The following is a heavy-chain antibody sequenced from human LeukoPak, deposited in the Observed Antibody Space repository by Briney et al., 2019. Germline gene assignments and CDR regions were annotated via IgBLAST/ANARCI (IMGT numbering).Heavy chain of an antibody. Sequence: GGSLRLSCAASGFTFSSYAMTWVRQAPGKGLEWVSAISGSGSTTYYADSVKGRFTISRDNSKNTLYLQMSSLRAEDTAVYYCAKAEWPAATVWGQGTLVTVSS. CDR3: AKAEWPAATV. V-gene: IGHV3-23*01. CDR1: GFTFSSYA. D-gene: IGHD2-2*01. CDR2: ISGSGSTT. J-gene: IGHJ4*02.